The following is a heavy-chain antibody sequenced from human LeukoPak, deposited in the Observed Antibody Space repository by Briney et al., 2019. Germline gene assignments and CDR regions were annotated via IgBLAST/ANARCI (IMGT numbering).Heavy chain of an antibody. D-gene: IGHD6-13*01. CDR3: ARDGGIAAAAFDY. CDR1: GGSISSSSYY. J-gene: IGHJ4*02. V-gene: IGHV4-39*02. Sequence: SETLSLTCTVSGGSISSSSYYWGWIRQPPGKGLEWIGSIYYSGSTYYNPSLKSRVTISVDTSKNQFSLKLSPVTAADTAVYYCARDGGIAAAAFDYWGQGTLVTVSS. CDR2: IYYSGST.